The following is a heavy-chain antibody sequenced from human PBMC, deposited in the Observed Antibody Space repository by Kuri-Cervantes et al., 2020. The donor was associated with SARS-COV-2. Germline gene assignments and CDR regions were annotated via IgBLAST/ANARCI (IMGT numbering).Heavy chain of an antibody. CDR1: GYSISSGYY. D-gene: IGHD2-2*01. J-gene: IGHJ3*02. CDR2: IYHSGST. Sequence: GSLRLSCAVSGYSISSGYYWGWIRQPPGKGLEWIGSIYHSGSTYYNPSLKSRVTIPVDTSKNQFSLKLSSVTAADTAVYYCAGNIVVVPAAIGNDAFDIWGQGTMVTVSS. CDR3: AGNIVVVPAAIGNDAFDI. V-gene: IGHV4-38-2*01.